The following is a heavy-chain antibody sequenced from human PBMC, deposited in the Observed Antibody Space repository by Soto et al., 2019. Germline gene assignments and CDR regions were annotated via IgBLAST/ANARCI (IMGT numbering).Heavy chain of an antibody. Sequence: EVQLLESGGGLVQPGGSLRLSCAASGFTFSSYAMSWVRQAPGKGLEWVSAISATTPNTYYGDSVKGRFTISRDNSKNTLYLQMSSLTAEDTAVYYCARDWNLDQWGQGTLV. V-gene: IGHV3-23*01. CDR1: GFTFSSYA. J-gene: IGHJ4*02. CDR3: ARDWNLDQ. D-gene: IGHD1-1*01. CDR2: ISATTPNT.